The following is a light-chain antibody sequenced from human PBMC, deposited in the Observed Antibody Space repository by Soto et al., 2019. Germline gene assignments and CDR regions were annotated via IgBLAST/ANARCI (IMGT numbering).Light chain of an antibody. J-gene: IGKJ1*01. Sequence: EIVMTQSPATLSVSPGERATLSCRASQSVSSNLAWYQQKPGQAPRLLIYGASTRATGIPARFSGSGSGTEFTLTISSLQSEDFAVYYCQQYNYWPPTFGQGTKVDNK. V-gene: IGKV3-15*01. CDR3: QQYNYWPPT. CDR1: QSVSSN. CDR2: GAS.